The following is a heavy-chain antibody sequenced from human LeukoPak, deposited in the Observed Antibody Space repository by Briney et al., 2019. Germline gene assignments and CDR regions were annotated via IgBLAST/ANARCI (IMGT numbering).Heavy chain of an antibody. D-gene: IGHD2-2*01. Sequence: GASLKISCKGSGYSFTSYWICWVRQMPGKGLEWMGIIYPGDSDTRYSPSFQGQVTISADKSISTAYLQWSSLKASDTAMYYCARQRCSSTSCYFDAFDIWGQGTMVTVSS. J-gene: IGHJ3*02. V-gene: IGHV5-51*01. CDR1: GYSFTSYW. CDR2: IYPGDSDT. CDR3: ARQRCSSTSCYFDAFDI.